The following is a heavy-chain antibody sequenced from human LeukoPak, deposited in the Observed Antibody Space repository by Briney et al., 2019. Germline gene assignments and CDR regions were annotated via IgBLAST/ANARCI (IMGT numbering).Heavy chain of an antibody. CDR1: GGSISSCTYS. J-gene: IGHJ5*02. CDR2: FSCSGST. CDR3: ARAIAGSGYSYGYQTNWFDP. D-gene: IGHD5-18*01. Sequence: SETLSLTCTVSGGSISSCTYSWGWIRQPPGKGLEWIGSFSCSGSTYYNPSLKSRVTILVDTSKNQVSLKLSSVTAADTAVYYCARAIAGSGYSYGYQTNWFDPWGQGTLVTVSS. V-gene: IGHV4-39*07.